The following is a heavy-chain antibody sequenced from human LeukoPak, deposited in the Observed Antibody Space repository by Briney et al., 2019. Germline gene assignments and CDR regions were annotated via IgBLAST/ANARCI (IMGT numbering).Heavy chain of an antibody. CDR1: GGSISSGSHY. D-gene: IGHD5-12*01. J-gene: IGHJ4*02. Sequence: PSETLSLTCTVSGGSISSGSHYWSWIRQSAGKGLEWIGRINTSGSTNYNPSLKSRVTISVDKSKNQFSLKLSSVTAADTAVYYCARRDIVATFDYWGQGTLVTVSS. CDR3: ARRDIVATFDY. V-gene: IGHV4-61*02. CDR2: INTSGST.